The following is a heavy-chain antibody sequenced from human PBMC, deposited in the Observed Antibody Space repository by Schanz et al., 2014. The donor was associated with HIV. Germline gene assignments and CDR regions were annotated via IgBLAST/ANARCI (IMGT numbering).Heavy chain of an antibody. CDR2: MSYDGTKK. V-gene: IGHV3-30*18. J-gene: IGHJ5*02. CDR3: AKDKSRHTYSSSSIFDP. Sequence: QVQLVESGGGVVQPGRSLRLSCVASGFNFNSYGMHWVRQAPGKGLEWVAVMSYDGTKKHYADSVKGRFTISRDNSKNTLYLQMNSLRPEDTAVYYCAKDKSRHTYSSSSIFDPWGQGTLVTVSS. D-gene: IGHD6-13*01. CDR1: GFNFNSYG.